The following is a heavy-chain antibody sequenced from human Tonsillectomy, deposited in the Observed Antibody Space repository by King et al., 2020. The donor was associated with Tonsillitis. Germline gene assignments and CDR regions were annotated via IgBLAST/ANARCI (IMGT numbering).Heavy chain of an antibody. D-gene: IGHD5-12*01. J-gene: IGHJ4*02. Sequence: VQLVESGGGVVQPGGSLRLSCAASGFTLSTCGMHWVRQAPGKGLEWVTFIRYDGSNKYYSDSVKGRFTISRDNSKNTLYLQMNSLRAEDTAIYYCAKDETGGYSCYDYGDYFDYWGQGTLVTVSS. CDR3: AKDETGGYSCYDYGDYFDY. CDR1: GFTLSTCG. V-gene: IGHV3-30*02. CDR2: IRYDGSNK.